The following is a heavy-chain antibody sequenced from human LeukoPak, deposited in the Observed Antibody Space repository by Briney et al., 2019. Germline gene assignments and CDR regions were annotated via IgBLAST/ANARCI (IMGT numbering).Heavy chain of an antibody. D-gene: IGHD1-26*01. CDR3: ARDRSGSY. CDR1: GFTFTDYW. V-gene: IGHV3-7*01. Sequence: GGSLRLSCAASGFTFTDYWMSWVRQAPGKGLEWVANIKRDGSEKYYVDSVKGRFTISRDNAKNSLYLQMNSLRAEDTAVYYCARDRSGSYWGQGTLVTVST. CDR2: IKRDGSEK. J-gene: IGHJ4*02.